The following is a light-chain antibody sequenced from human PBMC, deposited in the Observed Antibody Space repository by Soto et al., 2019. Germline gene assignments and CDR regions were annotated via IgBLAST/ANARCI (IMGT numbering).Light chain of an antibody. CDR1: QSISNY. J-gene: IGKJ2*01. CDR3: QQSYNAPKT. V-gene: IGKV1-39*01. Sequence: DIQMTQSPSSLSASVGDRVTITCRASQSISNYLNWYQQKPGKAPNILIYAASSLQSGVPSRFSGSGSVTDFTLTISSLQIEDFATYYCQQSYNAPKTFGQGTKLEIK. CDR2: AAS.